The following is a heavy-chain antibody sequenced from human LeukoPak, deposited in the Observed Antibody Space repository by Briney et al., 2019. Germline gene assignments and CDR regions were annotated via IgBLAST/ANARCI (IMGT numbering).Heavy chain of an antibody. V-gene: IGHV4-4*07. D-gene: IGHD3-22*01. J-gene: IGHJ6*03. CDR2: IHGNGST. CDR1: GASITAHS. Sequence: SETLSLTCTVSGASITAHSWNWIRQPARKALEWIGRIHGNGSTNYNPSLKSRVTMSLDTSKSQFSLKLPSVTAADTALYYCARDMVSTWPYFYTYYYMDVWGQGTTVAVSS. CDR3: ARDMVSTWPYFYTYYYMDV.